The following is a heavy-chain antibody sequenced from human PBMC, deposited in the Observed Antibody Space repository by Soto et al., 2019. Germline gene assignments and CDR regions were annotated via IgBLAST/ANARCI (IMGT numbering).Heavy chain of an antibody. CDR1: GETFNSYA. D-gene: IGHD6-6*01. CDR2: INAGNGNT. CDR3: AAFGSSLGHDY. V-gene: IGHV1-3*01. Sequence: ASVEVSCKASGETFNSYAMHWVRQAPGQRLEWMGWINAGNGNTKYSQKFQGRVTITRDTSASTAYMELSSLRSEDTAVYYCAAFGSSLGHDYWGQGTLVTVSS. J-gene: IGHJ4*02.